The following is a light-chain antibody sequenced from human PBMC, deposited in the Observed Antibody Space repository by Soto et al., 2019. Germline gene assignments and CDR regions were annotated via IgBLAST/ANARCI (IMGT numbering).Light chain of an antibody. CDR3: SSHTTSYTVDV. CDR1: ASDVRTNNY. J-gene: IGLJ1*01. V-gene: IGLV2-14*01. CDR2: EVS. Sequence: QSVLTQPASVSGTPGQSITISCTGTASDVRTNNYVFWYQQYPGKAPQLIIYEVSQRPSGISDRFFGSKSGDTASLTISGLQAEDEADYYCSSHTTSYTVDVFGTGTKVTVL.